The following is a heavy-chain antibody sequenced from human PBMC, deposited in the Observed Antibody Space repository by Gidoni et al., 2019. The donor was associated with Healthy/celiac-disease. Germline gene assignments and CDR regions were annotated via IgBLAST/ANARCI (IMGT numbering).Heavy chain of an antibody. CDR2: IGTAGDT. D-gene: IGHD6-19*01. Sequence: EVQLVESGGGLVQPGGSLRLSCSASGFPFSSYDMNWVRQATGKGLEWVSAIGTAGDTYYPGSVKGRFTISRENAKNSLYLQMNSLRAGDTAVYYCARGGPIAVAGAFDYWGQGTLVTVSS. CDR1: GFPFSSYD. J-gene: IGHJ4*02. CDR3: ARGGPIAVAGAFDY. V-gene: IGHV3-13*01.